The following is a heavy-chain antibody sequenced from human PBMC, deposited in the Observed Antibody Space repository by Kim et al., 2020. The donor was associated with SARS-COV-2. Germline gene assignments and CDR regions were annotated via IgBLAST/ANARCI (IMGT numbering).Heavy chain of an antibody. CDR1: GGSISSSSYY. CDR2: IYYSGST. V-gene: IGHV4-39*01. CDR3: AREDCSSTSCYVYIPGHFDY. D-gene: IGHD2-2*01. J-gene: IGHJ4*02. Sequence: SETLSLTCTVSGGSISSSSYYWGWIRQPPGKGLEWIGSIYYSGSTYYNPSLKSRVTISVDTSKNQFSLKLSSVTAADTAVYYCAREDCSSTSCYVYIPGHFDYWGQGTLVTVSS.